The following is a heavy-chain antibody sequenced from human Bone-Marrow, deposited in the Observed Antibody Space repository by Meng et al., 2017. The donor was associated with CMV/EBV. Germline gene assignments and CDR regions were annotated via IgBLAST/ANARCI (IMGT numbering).Heavy chain of an antibody. CDR3: ARDHTISPHFDY. CDR2: ISSSSSYI. CDR1: GFTFSSYS. Sequence: GESLKISCAASGFTFSSYSMNWVRQAPGKGLEWVSSISSSSSYIYYADSVKGRFTISRDKSKNTLYLQLSSLRAEDTALYYCARDHTISPHFDYWGQGTLVTVSS. D-gene: IGHD3-10*01. J-gene: IGHJ4*02. V-gene: IGHV3-21*01.